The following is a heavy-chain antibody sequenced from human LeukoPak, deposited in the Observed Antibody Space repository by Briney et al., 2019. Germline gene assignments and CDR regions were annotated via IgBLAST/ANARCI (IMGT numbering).Heavy chain of an antibody. J-gene: IGHJ4*02. CDR3: AKRGVVIRVFLVGFHKEAYYFDS. CDR2: ISDSGGST. Sequence: PGGYLRCYGAGSGITLGNYGMSRDRHPQGNGREGVAGISDSGGSTNYADSVKGRLTISRDTPRNKLYLQMNSLRAEDTAVYFCAKRGVVIRVFLVGFHKEAYYFDSGGQGALVTVSS. CDR1: GITLGNYG. D-gene: IGHD3-10*01. V-gene: IGHV3-23*01.